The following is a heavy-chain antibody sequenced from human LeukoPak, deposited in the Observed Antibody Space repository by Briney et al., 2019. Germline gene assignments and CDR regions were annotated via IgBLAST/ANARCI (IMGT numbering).Heavy chain of an antibody. J-gene: IGHJ4*02. CDR3: ARDSDSSDSFDY. D-gene: IGHD3-22*01. CDR2: ISPYNSNT. Sequence: ASVKVSCKVSGYTLTELSMHWVRQAPGQGLEWMGWISPYNSNTHYTQGLQGRVTMTTDTSTSTAYMDLGSLRSDDTAVYYCARDSDSSDSFDYWGQGTLVTVSS. V-gene: IGHV1-18*01. CDR1: GYTLTELS.